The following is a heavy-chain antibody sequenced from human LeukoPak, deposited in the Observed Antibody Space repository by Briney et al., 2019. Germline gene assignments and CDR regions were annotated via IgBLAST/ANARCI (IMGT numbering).Heavy chain of an antibody. D-gene: IGHD3-3*01. CDR3: AREPYYDFWSGYHGAVDY. V-gene: IGHV3-48*03. J-gene: IGHJ4*02. CDR1: GFTFSSYE. Sequence: GGSLRLSCAASGFTFSSYEMNWVRQAPGKGLEWVSYISSSGSTIYYADSVKGRFTISRDNAKNSLYLQMNSLRAEDTAVYYCAREPYYDFWSGYHGAVDYWGQGTLVTVSS. CDR2: ISSSGSTI.